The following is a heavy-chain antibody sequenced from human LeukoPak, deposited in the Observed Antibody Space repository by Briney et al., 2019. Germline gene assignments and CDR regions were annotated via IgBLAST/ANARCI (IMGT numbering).Heavy chain of an antibody. J-gene: IGHJ4*02. CDR1: GFTFSNYW. Sequence: GGSLRLSCAASGFTFSNYWMHWVRQAPGKGQVWVSRINSDGSSTSYADSVKGRFTISRDNAKNTLYLQMNSLRAEDTAVYYCATPRGSGSYLAFDYWGQRTLVTVSS. D-gene: IGHD1-26*01. CDR3: ATPRGSGSYLAFDY. CDR2: INSDGSST. V-gene: IGHV3-74*01.